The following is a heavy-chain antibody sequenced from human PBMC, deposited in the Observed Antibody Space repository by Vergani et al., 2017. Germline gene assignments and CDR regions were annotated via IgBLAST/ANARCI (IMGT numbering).Heavy chain of an antibody. CDR2: IYSGGST. D-gene: IGHD6-13*01. J-gene: IGHJ4*02. CDR3: AKRRGSSWSPLDY. Sequence: EVQLVESGGGLVKPGGSLRLSCAASGFTVSSNYMSWVRQAPGKGLEWVSVIYSGGSTYYADSVKGRFTISRDNSKNTLYLQMNSLRAEDTAVYYCAKRRGSSWSPLDYWGQGTLVTVSS. CDR1: GFTVSSNY. V-gene: IGHV3-66*02.